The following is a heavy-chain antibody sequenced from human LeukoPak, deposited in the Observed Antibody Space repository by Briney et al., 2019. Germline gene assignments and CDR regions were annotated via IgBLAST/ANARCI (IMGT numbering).Heavy chain of an antibody. CDR2: VSSSGSTI. V-gene: IGHV3-11*01. CDR1: GFTFSDYY. D-gene: IGHD2-21*02. CDR3: ARALVTANLYYFDY. Sequence: GGSLRLSCAASGFTFSDYYMSWIRQAPGKGLEWVSYVSSSGSTIYYADSVKGRFTISRDNAKNSLYLQMNSLRAEDMAVYYCARALVTANLYYFDYWGQGTLVTVSS. J-gene: IGHJ4*02.